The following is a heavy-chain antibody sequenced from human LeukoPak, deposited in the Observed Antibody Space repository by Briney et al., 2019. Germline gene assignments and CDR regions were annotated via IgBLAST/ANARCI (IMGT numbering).Heavy chain of an antibody. CDR3: ARAAHYGDYALVKYYFDY. J-gene: IGHJ4*02. V-gene: IGHV3-20*04. Sequence: GGSLRLSCAASGFIFDDYGMNWVRQAPGKGLEWVSGINWNGGSTGYADSVKGRFTISRDNAKNSLYLQMNSLRAEDTALYYCARAAHYGDYALVKYYFDYWSQGTLVTVSA. CDR2: INWNGGST. D-gene: IGHD4-17*01. CDR1: GFIFDDYG.